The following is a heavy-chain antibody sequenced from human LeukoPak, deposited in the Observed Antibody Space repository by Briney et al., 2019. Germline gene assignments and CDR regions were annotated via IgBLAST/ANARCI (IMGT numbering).Heavy chain of an antibody. CDR1: GYTFTKYS. D-gene: IGHD3-3*02. CDR3: ARDSAFADY. Sequence: ASVKGSCKASGYTFTKYSMHWVRLAPGQRLEWMGWINTANGNTKYSQKFQDRLTITRDTSASTGYMELSSLISEDTAIYYCARDSAFADYWGQGTLVTVSS. CDR2: INTANGNT. V-gene: IGHV1-3*04. J-gene: IGHJ4*02.